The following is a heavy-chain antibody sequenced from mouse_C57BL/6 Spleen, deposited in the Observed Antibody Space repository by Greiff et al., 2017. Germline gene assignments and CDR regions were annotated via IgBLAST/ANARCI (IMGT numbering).Heavy chain of an antibody. CDR1: GYTFTDSY. J-gene: IGHJ2*01. CDR3: ARRIDGFDY. Sequence: QVQLQQSGPELVKPGASVKISCKASGYTFTDSYINWVKQRPGQGLEWIGWIDPGSGNTKYNEKFKGKATLTVDTSSSTAYMQLSSLTSEDSAVYFCARRIDGFDYWGQGTTLTVSS. V-gene: IGHV1-84*01. CDR2: IDPGSGNT.